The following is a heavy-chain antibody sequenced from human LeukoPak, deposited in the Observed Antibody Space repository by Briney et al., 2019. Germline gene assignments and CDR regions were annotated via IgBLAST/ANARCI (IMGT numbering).Heavy chain of an antibody. D-gene: IGHD5-24*01. CDR3: ARELGQRWLQFFDY. CDR1: GGSFSGYY. CDR2: INHSGST. J-gene: IGHJ4*02. V-gene: IGHV4-34*01. Sequence: PSETLSLTCAVYGGSFSGYYWSWIRQPPGKGLEWIGEINHSGSTNYNPSLKSRVTISVDTSKNQFSLKLSSVTAADTAVYYCARELGQRWLQFFDYWGQGTLVTVSS.